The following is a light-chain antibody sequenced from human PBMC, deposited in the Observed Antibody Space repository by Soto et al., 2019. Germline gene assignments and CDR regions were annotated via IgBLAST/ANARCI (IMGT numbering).Light chain of an antibody. CDR3: FSFTSTSTHV. CDR2: DNR. CDR1: CSCAGALID. J-gene: IGLJ1*01. Sequence: HSVLTQPASLSGSPGQSITISYSGSCSCAGALIDRYRVVQGKSIDPGGRRTDNRKRPSGGSNRFSGSKSGNTAYLTISGLQVEDEAEYFCFSFTSTSTHVFGTGTKVTVL. V-gene: IGLV2-14*03.